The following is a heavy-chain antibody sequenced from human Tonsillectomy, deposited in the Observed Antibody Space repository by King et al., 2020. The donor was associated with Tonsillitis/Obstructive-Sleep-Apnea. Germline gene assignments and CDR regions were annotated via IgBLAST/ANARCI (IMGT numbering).Heavy chain of an antibody. CDR1: GFSFTSYW. J-gene: IGHJ2*01. V-gene: IGHV5-51*01. D-gene: IGHD3-16*01. CDR3: ARHWGPNLDWHIDL. Sequence: VQLVESGEEVKKPRESLKISCTSSGFSFTSYWIAWVRQKPGKGPEWMGIIYPADSDTRYSPSFQGRVTISADKSDRTAYLQWSSLQASDSAMYYCARHWGPNLDWHIDLWGRGTLVTVSS. CDR2: IYPADSDT.